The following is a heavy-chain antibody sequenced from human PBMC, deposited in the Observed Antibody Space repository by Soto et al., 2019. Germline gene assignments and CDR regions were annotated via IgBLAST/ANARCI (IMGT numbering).Heavy chain of an antibody. Sequence: GGSLRLSCAASGFTFNSFAMSWVRQAPGKAFEWVSGISGSGGSTYYADSVRGRFTISRDNSKSTLYLQMSSLRAEDTAIYYCARERSEAFDYWGQGTLVTASS. J-gene: IGHJ4*02. CDR1: GFTFNSFA. CDR2: ISGSGGST. CDR3: ARERSEAFDY. V-gene: IGHV3-23*01.